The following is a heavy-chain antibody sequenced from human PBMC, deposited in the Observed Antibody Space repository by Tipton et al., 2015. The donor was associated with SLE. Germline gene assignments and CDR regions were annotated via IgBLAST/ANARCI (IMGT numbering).Heavy chain of an antibody. J-gene: IGHJ5*02. CDR1: GGSISSSSYY. Sequence: TLSLTCTVSGGSISSSSYYWGWIRQSPGKGLEWIGSIYYSGSTYYNPSLKSRVTISVDTSKNQFSLKLSSVTAADTAVYYCARGPRVGWFDPWGQGTLVTVSS. V-gene: IGHV4-39*07. D-gene: IGHD1-26*01. CDR2: IYYSGST. CDR3: ARGPRVGWFDP.